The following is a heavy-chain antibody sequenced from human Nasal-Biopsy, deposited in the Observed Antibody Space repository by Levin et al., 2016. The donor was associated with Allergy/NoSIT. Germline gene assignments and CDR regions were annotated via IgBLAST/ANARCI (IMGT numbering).Heavy chain of an antibody. CDR1: GYTFSSYA. Sequence: ASVKVSCKASGYTFSSYAMNWVRQVPGQGLEYMGWINTNTGNPTYAQGFTGRFVFSLDTSGSTAYLQISSLKTEDTAVYYCARRVRGGGTAYYYLGMDVWGQGTTVTVSS. V-gene: IGHV7-4-1*02. CDR3: ARRVRGGGTAYYYLGMDV. J-gene: IGHJ6*02. CDR2: INTNTGNP. D-gene: IGHD3-10*01.